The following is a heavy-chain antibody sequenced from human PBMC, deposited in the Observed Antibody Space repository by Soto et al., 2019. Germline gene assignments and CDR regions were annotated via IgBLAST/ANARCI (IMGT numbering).Heavy chain of an antibody. D-gene: IGHD3-22*01. Sequence: QVQLQESGPGLVKPSQTLSLTCTVSGGSISSGGYYWSWIRQHPGKGLGWIGYIYYSGSTYYKPSLTGRLTLSVDTSKNRFSLKLTSVTAADTAVYYCARVGTMIVGTCYFDYWAQGTLVTVSS. V-gene: IGHV4-31*03. CDR1: GGSISSGGYY. CDR2: IYYSGST. J-gene: IGHJ4*02. CDR3: ARVGTMIVGTCYFDY.